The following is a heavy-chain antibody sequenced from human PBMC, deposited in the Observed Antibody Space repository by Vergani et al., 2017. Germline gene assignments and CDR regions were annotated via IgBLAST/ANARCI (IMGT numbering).Heavy chain of an antibody. D-gene: IGHD4-11*01. V-gene: IGHV3-30-3*01. Sequence: QVQLVESGGGVVQPGRSLRLSCAASRFTFSSYAMHWVRQAPGKGLEWVAVISYDGSNKYYADSVKGRFTISRDNSKNTLYLQMNSLRAEDTAVYYCARSDSSRYYYYMDVWGKXP. CDR2: ISYDGSNK. J-gene: IGHJ6*03. CDR3: ARSDSSRYYYYMDV. CDR1: RFTFSSYA.